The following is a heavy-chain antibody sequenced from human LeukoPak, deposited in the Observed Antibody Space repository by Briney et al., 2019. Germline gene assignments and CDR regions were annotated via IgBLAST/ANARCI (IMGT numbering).Heavy chain of an antibody. CDR1: GYTFTGYY. V-gene: IGHV1-2*02. J-gene: IGHJ4*02. D-gene: IGHD1-14*01. CDR2: INPNSGGT. CDR3: ARDSRRRPPEPIDY. Sequence: GASVTVSCKASGYTFTGYYMHWVRQAPGQGLEWMGWINPNSGGTNYAQKFQGRVTMTRDTYISTAYMELSRLRSDDTAVYYCARDSRRRPPEPIDYWGQGTLVTVSS.